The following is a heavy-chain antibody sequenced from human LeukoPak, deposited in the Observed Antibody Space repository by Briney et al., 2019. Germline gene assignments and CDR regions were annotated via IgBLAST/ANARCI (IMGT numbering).Heavy chain of an antibody. Sequence: GGSLRLSCAASGFTVSSNYMSWVRQAPGKGLEWVSAISGSGGSTYYADSVKGRFTISRDNSKNTLYLQMNSLRAEDTAVYYCAKELLVSYGPVGFDYWGQGTLVTVSS. V-gene: IGHV3-23*01. D-gene: IGHD5-18*01. CDR3: AKELLVSYGPVGFDY. J-gene: IGHJ4*02. CDR1: GFTVSSNY. CDR2: ISGSGGST.